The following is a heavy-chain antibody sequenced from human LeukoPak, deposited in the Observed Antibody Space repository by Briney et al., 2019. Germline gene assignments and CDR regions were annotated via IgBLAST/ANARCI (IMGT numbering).Heavy chain of an antibody. Sequence: PSETLSLTCAVYGGSFSGYYWSWIRQPPGKGLEWIGEINHSGSTNYNPSLKSRVTISVDTSKNQFSLKLSSVTAVDTAVYYCARLRGLRYFDWLLFGNWFDPWGQGTLVTVSS. CDR3: ARLRGLRYFDWLLFGNWFDP. V-gene: IGHV4-34*01. CDR1: GGSFSGYY. J-gene: IGHJ5*02. D-gene: IGHD3-9*01. CDR2: INHSGST.